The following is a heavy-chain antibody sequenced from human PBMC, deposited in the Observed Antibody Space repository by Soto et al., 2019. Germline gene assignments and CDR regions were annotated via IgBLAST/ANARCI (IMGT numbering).Heavy chain of an antibody. CDR1: GYTFTSYA. Sequence: QVQLVQSGAEVKKPGASVKVSCKASGYTFTSYAMHWVRQAPGQRLEWMGWINAGNGNTKYSQKFQGRVTITRDTSASKAYMELSSLRSEDTAVYYCAGNDFWSGYYGYWGQGTLVTVSS. CDR3: AGNDFWSGYYGY. J-gene: IGHJ4*02. D-gene: IGHD3-3*01. V-gene: IGHV1-3*01. CDR2: INAGNGNT.